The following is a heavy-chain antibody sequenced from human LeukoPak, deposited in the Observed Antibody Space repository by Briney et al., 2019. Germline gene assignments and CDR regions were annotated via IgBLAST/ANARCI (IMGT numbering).Heavy chain of an antibody. V-gene: IGHV3-9*01. CDR3: ASRDY. Sequence: GGSLRLSCAASGFTFSSYEMNWVRQAPGKGLEWVSGISWNSGSIGYADSVKGRFTISRDNAKNSLYLQMNSLRAEDTALYYCASRDYWGQGTLVTVSS. CDR1: GFTFSSYE. CDR2: ISWNSGSI. J-gene: IGHJ4*02.